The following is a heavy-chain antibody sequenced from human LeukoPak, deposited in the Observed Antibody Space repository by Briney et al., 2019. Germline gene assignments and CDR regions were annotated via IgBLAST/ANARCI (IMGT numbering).Heavy chain of an antibody. CDR3: ARDRNDFWSGYYNWFDP. V-gene: IGHV1-69*05. CDR1: GGTFSSYA. D-gene: IGHD3-3*01. J-gene: IGHJ5*02. CDR2: IIPIFGTA. Sequence: SVKVSCKASGGTFSSYAISWVRQAPGQGLEWMGRIIPIFGTANYAQKFQGRVTITTDESTSTAYMELSRLRSDDTAVYYCARDRNDFWSGYYNWFDPWGQGTLVTVSS.